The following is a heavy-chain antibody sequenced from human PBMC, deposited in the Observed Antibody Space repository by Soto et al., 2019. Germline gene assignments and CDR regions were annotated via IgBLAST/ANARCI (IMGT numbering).Heavy chain of an antibody. Sequence: EVQLVEYGGGLVQPGGSLKLSCAASGFTVSGSAMHWVRQASGKGLEWVGRIRSKPNNYATAYGASVKGRFTISRDDSKNTAYLQMNSLNTEDTAVYYCSRQASDFWSGKPQYYMDVWGKGTTVTVSS. CDR2: IRSKPNNYAT. J-gene: IGHJ6*03. D-gene: IGHD3-3*01. CDR1: GFTVSGSA. CDR3: SRQASDFWSGKPQYYMDV. V-gene: IGHV3-73*01.